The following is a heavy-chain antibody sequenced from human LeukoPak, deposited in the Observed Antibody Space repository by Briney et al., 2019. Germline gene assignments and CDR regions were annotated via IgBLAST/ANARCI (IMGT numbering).Heavy chain of an antibody. J-gene: IGHJ4*02. V-gene: IGHV3-53*01. D-gene: IGHD2-8*01. CDR2: IYSGGST. CDR1: GFSFGSHP. CDR3: AREGGAGGTIDY. Sequence: PGGSLRLSCAASGFSFGSHPMNWVRQAPGKGLEWVSVIYSGGSTYYADSVKGRFTISRDNSKNTLYLQMNSLRAEDTAVYYCAREGGAGGTIDYWGQGTLVTVSS.